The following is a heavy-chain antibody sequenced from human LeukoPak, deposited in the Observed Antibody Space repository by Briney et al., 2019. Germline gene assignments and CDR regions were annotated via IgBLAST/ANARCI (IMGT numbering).Heavy chain of an antibody. CDR2: ISGSGGST. V-gene: IGHV3-23*01. CDR1: GFTFSSYA. J-gene: IGHJ3*02. Sequence: GGSLRLSCAASGFTFSSYAMSWVRQAPGKGLEWVSAISGSGGSTYYADSVKGRFTISRDNSKNTLYLQMNSLRAEDTAVCYCAKTDAGCSGGSCYSVGAFDIWGQGTMVTVSS. CDR3: AKTDAGCSGGSCYSVGAFDI. D-gene: IGHD2-15*01.